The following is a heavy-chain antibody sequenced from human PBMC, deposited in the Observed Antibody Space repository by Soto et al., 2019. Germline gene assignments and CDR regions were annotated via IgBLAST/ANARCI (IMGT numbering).Heavy chain of an antibody. Sequence: EVQLVESGGGLVQPGGSLRLSCAASGFTFSDYGIYWVRQAPGKGLEWVSFISDRRDIIYYADSVKGRFTISRDNAKNSVYLQLRSLGADVTGVYYCARDPERSSTGGYWGQGTLVTVSS. CDR1: GFTFSDYG. CDR3: ARDPERSSTGGY. V-gene: IGHV3-48*01. CDR2: ISDRRDII. D-gene: IGHD2-8*02. J-gene: IGHJ4*02.